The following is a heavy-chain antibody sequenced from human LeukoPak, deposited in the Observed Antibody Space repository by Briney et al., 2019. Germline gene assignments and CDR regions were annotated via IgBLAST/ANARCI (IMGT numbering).Heavy chain of an antibody. CDR1: GFTFSSSA. CDR3: TRDTFGARDS. CDR2: ISDNGGST. Sequence: GGSLRLSCAASGFTFSSSAMSWVRQAPGKGLDWVSTISDNGGSTYYADSVKGRFTISRDNSKNTLYLQMNSLRAEDTAVYYCTRDTFGARDSWGQGTLVTVSS. J-gene: IGHJ4*02. D-gene: IGHD3-10*01. V-gene: IGHV3-23*01.